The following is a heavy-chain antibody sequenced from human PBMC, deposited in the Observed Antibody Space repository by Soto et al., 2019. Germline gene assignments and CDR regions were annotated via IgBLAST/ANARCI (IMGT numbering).Heavy chain of an antibody. D-gene: IGHD3-10*01. J-gene: IGHJ6*02. V-gene: IGHV3-30-3*01. CDR2: ISYDGSNK. CDR1: GFTFSSYP. Sequence: QVQLVESGGGVVQPGRSLRLSCAASGFTFSSYPMHWVRQAPGKGLEWVAVISYDGSNKFYADSVKGRFSISRDNSKNPLYLQMNSLRTEETAVYYCARDRPGSGSYYNPPQYHYGLDVWGQGTTVTVSS. CDR3: ARDRPGSGSYYNPPQYHYGLDV.